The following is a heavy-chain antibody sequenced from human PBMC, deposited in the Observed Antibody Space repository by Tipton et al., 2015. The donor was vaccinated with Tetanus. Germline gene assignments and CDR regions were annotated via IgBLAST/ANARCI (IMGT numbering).Heavy chain of an antibody. J-gene: IGHJ4*02. D-gene: IGHD2-2*01. CDR3: AKALVDVLVPVDY. V-gene: IGHV3-33*06. Sequence: SLRLSCAASGFTFNSYAMHWVRHIPGKGLEWVAVIWYDGNNKYYADSVKGRFTISRDNSKNTLYLQMNSLRAEDTALYYCAKALVDVLVPVDYWGQGTVVTVSS. CDR1: GFTFNSYA. CDR2: IWYDGNNK.